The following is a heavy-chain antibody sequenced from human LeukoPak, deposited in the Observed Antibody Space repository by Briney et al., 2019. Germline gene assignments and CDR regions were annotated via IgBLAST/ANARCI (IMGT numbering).Heavy chain of an antibody. CDR1: GFTFSSYE. D-gene: IGHD6-13*01. V-gene: IGHV3-48*03. CDR2: ISSSGGAI. CDR3: ASDSSSWYGGHY. J-gene: IGHJ4*02. Sequence: GGSLRLSCAASGFTFSSYEMNWVRQAPGKGLEWVSCISSSGGAIYYADSVKGRFTISRDNAKNSLFLQMNSLRAEDTAVYYCASDSSSWYGGHYWGQGTLVTVSS.